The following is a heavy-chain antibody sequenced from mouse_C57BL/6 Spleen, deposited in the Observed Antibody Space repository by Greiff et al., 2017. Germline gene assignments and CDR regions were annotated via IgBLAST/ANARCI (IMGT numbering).Heavy chain of an antibody. D-gene: IGHD1-1*02. CDR1: GYAFTNYL. CDR3: ARWDGAMYYCDY. J-gene: IGHJ2*01. CDR2: INPGSGGT. Sequence: VKLQESGAELVRPGTSVKVSCKASGYAFTNYLIEWVKQRPGQGLEWIGVINPGSGGTNYNEKFKGKATLTADKASSTAYMQLSSLTSEDSAVYVCARWDGAMYYCDYGGQGTTLTVSS. V-gene: IGHV1-54*01.